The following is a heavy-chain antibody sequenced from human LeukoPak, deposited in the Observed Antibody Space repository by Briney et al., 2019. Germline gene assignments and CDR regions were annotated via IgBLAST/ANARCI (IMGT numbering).Heavy chain of an antibody. D-gene: IGHD5-18*01. Sequence: SETLSLTCTVSGGSISSYYWTWIRQPAGKALEWIGRNHNSGSTTYNPSLKSRVTLSVDTSKSQFSFKLSSVTAADTAVYYCARVRAMADLHWNFDLWGRGTLVTVSS. CDR3: ARVRAMADLHWNFDL. CDR2: NHNSGST. J-gene: IGHJ2*01. V-gene: IGHV4-4*07. CDR1: GGSISSYY.